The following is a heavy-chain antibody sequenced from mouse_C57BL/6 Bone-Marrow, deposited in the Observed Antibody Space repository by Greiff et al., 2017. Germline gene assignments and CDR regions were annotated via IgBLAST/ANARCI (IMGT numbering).Heavy chain of an antibody. CDR1: GFTFSDYG. V-gene: IGHV5-17*01. CDR3: ATPTLYYDYSWFAY. D-gene: IGHD2-4*01. J-gene: IGHJ3*01. CDR2: ISSGSSTI. Sequence: EVQRVESGGGLVKPGGSLKLSCAASGFTFSDYGMHWVRQAPEKGLEWVAYISSGSSTIYYADTVKGRFTISRDNAKNTLFLQITSLRSEDTAMYYCATPTLYYDYSWFAYWGQGTLVTVSA.